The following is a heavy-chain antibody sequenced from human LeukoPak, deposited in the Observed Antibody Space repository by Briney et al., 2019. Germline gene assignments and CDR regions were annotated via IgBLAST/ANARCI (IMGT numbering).Heavy chain of an antibody. Sequence: ASVKVSCKASGYTFTSYGISWVRQAPGQGLEWMGWISAYNGNTNYAQKLQGRVTMTTDTSTSTAYMELRSLRSDETAVYYCAREGDSSGYYYGGSWFDPWGQGTLVTVSS. D-gene: IGHD3-22*01. CDR1: GYTFTSYG. J-gene: IGHJ5*02. CDR2: ISAYNGNT. CDR3: AREGDSSGYYYGGSWFDP. V-gene: IGHV1-18*01.